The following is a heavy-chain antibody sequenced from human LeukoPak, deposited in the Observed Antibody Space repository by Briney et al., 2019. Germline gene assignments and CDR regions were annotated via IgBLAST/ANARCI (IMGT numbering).Heavy chain of an antibody. Sequence: GESLKISCKGPGYNFTSYWIGWVRQMPGKGLEWMGIIYPGDPDTRNSPSFQGQVTISADKSISTAYVQWSSLKASDTAMYYCARVAGYSYGYTDPWGQGTLVTVSS. D-gene: IGHD5-18*01. CDR1: GYNFTSYW. J-gene: IGHJ4*02. CDR2: IYPGDPDT. CDR3: ARVAGYSYGYTDP. V-gene: IGHV5-51*01.